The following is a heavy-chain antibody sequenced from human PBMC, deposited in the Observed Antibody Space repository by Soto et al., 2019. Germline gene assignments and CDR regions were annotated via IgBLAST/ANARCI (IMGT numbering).Heavy chain of an antibody. CDR1: GYTFTNSG. CDR3: ARDPPYSSGWYAGFDP. J-gene: IGHJ5*02. CDR2: ISTDNGNT. V-gene: IGHV1-18*01. D-gene: IGHD6-19*01. Sequence: ASVKVSCKASGYTFTNSGISWVRQAPGQGLEWMGWISTDNGNTNYAQHLQGRVSMTTDTSTSTAYMELRSLRSDDTAVYYCARDPPYSSGWYAGFDPWGQGTLVTVSS.